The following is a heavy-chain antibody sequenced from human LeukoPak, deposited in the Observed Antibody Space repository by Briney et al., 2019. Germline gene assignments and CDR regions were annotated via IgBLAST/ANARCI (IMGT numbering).Heavy chain of an antibody. Sequence: PSETLSLTCAVYGGSFSGYYWSWIRRPPGKGLEWIGEINHSGSTNYNPSLKSRVTISVDTSKNQFSLKLSSVTAVDTAVYYCARGVAAAGRYYYYYMDVWGKGTTVTVSS. CDR2: INHSGST. D-gene: IGHD6-13*01. CDR1: GGSFSGYY. V-gene: IGHV4-34*01. CDR3: ARGVAAAGRYYYYYMDV. J-gene: IGHJ6*03.